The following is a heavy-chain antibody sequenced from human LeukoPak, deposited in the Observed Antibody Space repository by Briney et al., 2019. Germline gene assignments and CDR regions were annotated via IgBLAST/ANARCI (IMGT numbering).Heavy chain of an antibody. CDR1: GFXSSNYI. CDR2: ITNTDGAT. J-gene: IGHJ4*02. D-gene: IGHD3-10*01. CDR3: AKGFRYFDY. V-gene: IGHV3-23*01. Sequence: GGSLRLSCAASGFXSSNYIIRWVRQAPGRGLEWVSTITNTDGATYYADSVKGRFTISRDNSKNTLYLQMNSLRAEDTAIYYCAKGFRYFDYWGQGTLVTVSS.